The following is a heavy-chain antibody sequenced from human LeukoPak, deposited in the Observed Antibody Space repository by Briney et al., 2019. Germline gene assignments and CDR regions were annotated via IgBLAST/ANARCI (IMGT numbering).Heavy chain of an antibody. CDR3: ARRELYYYDSSGYPLFDY. CDR2: VYYSGTT. V-gene: IGHV4-39*01. J-gene: IGHJ4*02. Sequence: SETLSLTCTVSGGSISTNSYYWGWIRQSPGKGLEWIGSVYYSGTTYHSPSVKSRVTISVDTSKNQFSLKLSSVTAADTAVYYCARRELYYYDSSGYPLFDYWGQGTLVTVSS. D-gene: IGHD3-22*01. CDR1: GGSISTNSYY.